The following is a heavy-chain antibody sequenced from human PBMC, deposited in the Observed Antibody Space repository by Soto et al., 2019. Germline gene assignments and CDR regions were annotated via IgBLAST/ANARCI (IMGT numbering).Heavy chain of an antibody. Sequence: QVQLQESGPGLVKPSQTLSLTCTVSGGSISSGDYYWSWIRQPPGKGLEWIGYIYYSGSTYYNPSLKSRVTISADTSKNQCSLKLSSVTAADTAVYYCARDTDRDGYTNYWGQGTLVTVSS. CDR3: ARDTDRDGYTNY. V-gene: IGHV4-30-4*01. J-gene: IGHJ4*02. CDR2: IYYSGST. CDR1: GGSISSGDYY. D-gene: IGHD5-12*01.